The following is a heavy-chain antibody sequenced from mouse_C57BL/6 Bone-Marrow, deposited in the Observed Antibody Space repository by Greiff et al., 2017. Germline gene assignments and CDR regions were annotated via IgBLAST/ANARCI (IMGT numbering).Heavy chain of an antibody. CDR1: GFTFSDAW. Sequence: EVKVEESGGGLVQPGGSMKLSCAASGFTFSDAWMDWVRQSPEKGLEWVAEIRNKANNHATYYAESVKGRFTISRDDSKSSVYLQMNSLRAEDTGIYYCTRPRRRLYYYAMDYWGQGTSVTVSS. CDR3: TRPRRRLYYYAMDY. CDR2: IRNKANNHAT. D-gene: IGHD2-12*01. J-gene: IGHJ4*01. V-gene: IGHV6-6*01.